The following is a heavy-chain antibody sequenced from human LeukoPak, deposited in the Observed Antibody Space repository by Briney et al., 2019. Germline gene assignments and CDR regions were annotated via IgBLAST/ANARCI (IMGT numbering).Heavy chain of an antibody. CDR3: ATLRGASTAVFDS. Sequence: PSETLSLTCTVSGGSIGSHYWSWIRQPPGKGLEWIGYIYYSGSTNYNPSLKSRVTISVDTSKNQSSLKLSSVTAADTALYYCATLRGASTAVFDSWGQGALVTVSS. CDR1: GGSIGSHY. CDR2: IYYSGST. D-gene: IGHD2-21*02. J-gene: IGHJ4*02. V-gene: IGHV4-59*08.